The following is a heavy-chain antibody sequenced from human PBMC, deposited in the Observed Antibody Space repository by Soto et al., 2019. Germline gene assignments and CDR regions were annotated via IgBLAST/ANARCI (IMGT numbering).Heavy chain of an antibody. Sequence: QVQLVQSGAEVKKPGSSLKVSCKASGGTFSSYAISWVRQARGQGLEWMGGIIPIFGTANYAQKFQGRVTITADESTSTAYMELSSLRSEDTAVYYCARAPLLWFGESDYYYCGMDVWGQGTTVTVSS. CDR3: ARAPLLWFGESDYYYCGMDV. V-gene: IGHV1-69*01. CDR2: IIPIFGTA. D-gene: IGHD3-10*01. J-gene: IGHJ6*02. CDR1: GGTFSSYA.